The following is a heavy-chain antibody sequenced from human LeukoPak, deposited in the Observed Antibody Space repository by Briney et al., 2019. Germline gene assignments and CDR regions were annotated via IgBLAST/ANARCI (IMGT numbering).Heavy chain of an antibody. CDR3: ARAQKYYYESSGYSPFDY. Sequence: SETLSLTCTVSGGSISSSSYYWGWIRQPPGKGLEWIVSIYYSGSTYYNPSLKSRVTISVDTSKNQFSLKLSSVTAADTAVYYCARAQKYYYESSGYSPFDYWGQGTLVTVSS. D-gene: IGHD3-22*01. CDR1: GGSISSSSYY. CDR2: IYYSGST. V-gene: IGHV4-39*07. J-gene: IGHJ4*02.